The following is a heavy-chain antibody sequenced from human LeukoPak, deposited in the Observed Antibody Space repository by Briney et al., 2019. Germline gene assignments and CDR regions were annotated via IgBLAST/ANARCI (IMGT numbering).Heavy chain of an antibody. V-gene: IGHV4-34*01. CDR2: INHSGST. J-gene: IGHJ4*02. D-gene: IGHD1-26*01. Sequence: SETLSLTCAVYGGSFSGYYWSWIRQPPGKGLEWIGEINHSGSTNYNPSLKSRVTISVDTSKNQFSLKLSSVTAADTAVYYCATSGGFVVYWGQGTLVTVSS. CDR1: GGSFSGYY. CDR3: ATSGGFVVY.